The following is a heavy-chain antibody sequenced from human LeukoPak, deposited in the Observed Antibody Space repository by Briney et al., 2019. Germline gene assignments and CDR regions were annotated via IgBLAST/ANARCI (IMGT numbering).Heavy chain of an antibody. CDR2: IIPILGIA. D-gene: IGHD5-24*01. V-gene: IGHV1-69*04. CDR1: GGTFSSYA. Sequence: ASVKVSCKASGGTFSSYAISWVRQAPGQGLEWMGRIIPILGIANYAQKFQGRVTITADKSTSTAYMELSSLRSEDTAVYYCASGSADQMATTKGLDYWGQGTLVTVSS. CDR3: ASGSADQMATTKGLDY. J-gene: IGHJ4*02.